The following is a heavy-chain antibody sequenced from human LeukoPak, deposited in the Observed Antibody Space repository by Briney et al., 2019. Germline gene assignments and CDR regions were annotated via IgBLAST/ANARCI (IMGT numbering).Heavy chain of an antibody. D-gene: IGHD4-17*01. CDR3: ARSMVTTSVWHGMDV. J-gene: IGHJ6*02. Sequence: PSETLSLTCTVSGGSIRSYYWSWIRLPPGKGLEWIGYIYYSGNTNYNPSLKSRVTISVDTSKNQFSLKLSSVTAADTAVYYCARSMVTTSVWHGMDVWGQGTTVTVSS. V-gene: IGHV4-59*01. CDR2: IYYSGNT. CDR1: GGSIRSYY.